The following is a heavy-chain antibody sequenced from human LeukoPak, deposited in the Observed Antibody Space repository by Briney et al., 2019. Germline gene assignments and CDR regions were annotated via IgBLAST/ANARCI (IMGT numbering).Heavy chain of an antibody. CDR2: ISGSGGST. CDR1: GFTFSSYV. V-gene: IGHV3-23*01. D-gene: IGHD3-3*01. CDR3: AKGSNYDFWSGYPTDYFDY. Sequence: GGSLRLSCAASGFTFSSYVMSWVRQAPGKGLEWVSAISGSGGSTYYADSVKGRFTISRDNSNNTLYLQMNSLRAEDTAVYYCAKGSNYDFWSGYPTDYFDYWGQGTLVTVSS. J-gene: IGHJ4*02.